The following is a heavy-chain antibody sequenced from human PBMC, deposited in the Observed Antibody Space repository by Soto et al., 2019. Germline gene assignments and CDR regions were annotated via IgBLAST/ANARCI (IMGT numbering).Heavy chain of an antibody. CDR1: PGSISDSY. CDR2: VAYSGTT. V-gene: IGHV4-59*01. D-gene: IGHD6-6*01. Sequence: QVQLQESGPSLVKPSKTLTLTCTVSPGSISDSYWSWIRQPPGRGLEWIGHVAYSGTTKYNPSLKSRGSISVSTSKRQFSLRLSSVTAADTAVYYCAREAQDYYFQFWGQGILVTVSS. CDR3: AREAQDYYFQF. J-gene: IGHJ4*02.